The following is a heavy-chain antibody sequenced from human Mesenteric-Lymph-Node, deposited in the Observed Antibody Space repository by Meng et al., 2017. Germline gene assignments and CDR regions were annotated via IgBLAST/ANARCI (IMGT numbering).Heavy chain of an antibody. Sequence: QASGRELANPSQPLPLTCTVSGGSINSGDSYWSWIRQHPGKGLEWIGYIYYTGSTYYNPSLKSRVTISMDTSKNQFSLRLSSVTAADTAVYYCARNYYFDYWGQGTLVTVSS. CDR3: ARNYYFDY. V-gene: IGHV4-30-4*01. CDR2: IYYTGST. CDR1: GGSINSGDSY. J-gene: IGHJ4*02.